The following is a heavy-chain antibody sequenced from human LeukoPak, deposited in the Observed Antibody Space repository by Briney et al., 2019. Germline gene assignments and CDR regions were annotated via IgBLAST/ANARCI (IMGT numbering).Heavy chain of an antibody. CDR2: IYYSGST. Sequence: SETLSLTCTVSGGSISISDYYWGWIRQPPGKGLEWIGSIYYSGSTYYNPSLKSRVTISVDTSKNQFSLKLSSVTAADTAVYYCAVTSGGAAAEFFYWGQGTLVTVSS. CDR3: AVTSGGAAAEFFY. J-gene: IGHJ4*02. V-gene: IGHV4-39*01. CDR1: GGSISISDYY. D-gene: IGHD6-13*01.